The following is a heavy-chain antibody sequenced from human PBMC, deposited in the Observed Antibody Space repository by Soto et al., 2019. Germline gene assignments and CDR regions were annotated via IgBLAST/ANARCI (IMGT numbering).Heavy chain of an antibody. CDR1: GFTFSIYA. Sequence: VGSLRLSCSASGFTFSIYAMHWVRQAPGKGLEYVSAVSTNGGTSYYADSVKGRFTISRDNSRNTLYLQMNSLRPEDTAVYYCVKDRAPRDGYKTQPGSWGLGTLVTVSS. J-gene: IGHJ5*02. D-gene: IGHD5-12*01. CDR3: VKDRAPRDGYKTQPGS. CDR2: VSTNGGTS. V-gene: IGHV3-64D*06.